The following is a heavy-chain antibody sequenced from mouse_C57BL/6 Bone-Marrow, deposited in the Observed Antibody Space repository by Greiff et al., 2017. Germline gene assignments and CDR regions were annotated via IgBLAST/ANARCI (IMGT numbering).Heavy chain of an antibody. CDR1: GFTFSSYA. J-gene: IGHJ4*01. CDR2: ISSGGDYI. D-gene: IGHD2-5*01. Sequence: EVKLMESGEGLVKPGGSLKLSCAASGFTFSSYAMSWVRQTPEKRLEWVAYISSGGDYIYYADTVKGRFTISRDNARNTLYLQMSSLKSEDTAMYYCTRAYYSNYRAMDYWGQGTSVTVSS. CDR3: TRAYYSNYRAMDY. V-gene: IGHV5-9-1*02.